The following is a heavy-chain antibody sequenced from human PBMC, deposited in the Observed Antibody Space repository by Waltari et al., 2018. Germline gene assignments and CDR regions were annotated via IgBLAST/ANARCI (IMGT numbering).Heavy chain of an antibody. CDR3: ARSYDFWSGYPFYYYYYYMDV. Sequence: QVQLQESGPGLVKPSETLSLTCTVSGGSISSYYWSWIRQPPGKGLEWIGYIYYSGSTNYHPSLKSRVTISVDTSKNQFSLKLSSVTAADTAVYYCARSYDFWSGYPFYYYYYYMDVWGKGTTVTISS. V-gene: IGHV4-59*01. J-gene: IGHJ6*03. D-gene: IGHD3-3*01. CDR1: GGSISSYY. CDR2: IYYSGST.